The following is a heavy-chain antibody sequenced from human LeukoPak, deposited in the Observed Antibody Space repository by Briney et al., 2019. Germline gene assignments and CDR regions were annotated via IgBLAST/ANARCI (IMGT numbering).Heavy chain of an antibody. CDR2: IIPILGIA. D-gene: IGHD3-3*01. CDR3: ARPGGVVTNLNLDV. Sequence: ASVTVSFKASGGTFISYTISWVRQAPGQGLEGMGGIIPILGIANYAQKFQGRVTITADKSTRTAYMELSSLRSEDTAVYYCARPGGVVTNLNLDVWGQGTTVTVSS. V-gene: IGHV1-69*02. CDR1: GGTFISYT. J-gene: IGHJ6*02.